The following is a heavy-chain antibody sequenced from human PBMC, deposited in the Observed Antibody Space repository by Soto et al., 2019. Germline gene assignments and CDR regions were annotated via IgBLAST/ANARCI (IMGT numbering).Heavy chain of an antibody. Sequence: PGGSLRLSCAASGFTFSSYWMHWVRQAPGKGLVWVSHINSDGSSTAYADSVKGRFTISRDNAKNTLYLQMNSLRAEDTAVYYCVSHPIVLGVVQWCPAALLTISS. D-gene: IGHD3-10*02. CDR1: GFTFSSYW. J-gene: IGHJ4*01. V-gene: IGHV3-74*01. CDR3: VSHPIVLGVVQ. CDR2: INSDGSST.